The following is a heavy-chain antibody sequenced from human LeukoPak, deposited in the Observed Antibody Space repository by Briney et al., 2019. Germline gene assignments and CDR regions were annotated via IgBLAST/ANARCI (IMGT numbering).Heavy chain of an antibody. D-gene: IGHD5-24*01. CDR1: GFTFSDYY. CDR3: ARNRRDGYNYFDY. CDR2: ISRSGSTI. V-gene: IGHV3-11*01. Sequence: GGSLRLSCAASGFTFSDYYMSWIRQAPGKGLEWVSYISRSGSTIYYADSVKGRFTISRDNAKNSLYLQMNSLRAEDTAVYYCARNRRDGYNYFDYWGQGTLVTVSS. J-gene: IGHJ4*02.